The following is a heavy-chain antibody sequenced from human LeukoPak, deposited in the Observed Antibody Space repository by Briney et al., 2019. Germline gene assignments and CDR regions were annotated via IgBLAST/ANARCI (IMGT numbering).Heavy chain of an antibody. CDR2: IWYDGSNK. Sequence: GRSLRLSCAASGFSFSSYGMHWVRQAPGKGLEWVAVIWYDGSNKYYADSVKGRFTISRGNPKNTLYLQMNSLRAEDTAVYYCARGIIPGTALDYWGQGTLVTVSS. D-gene: IGHD1-1*01. CDR3: ARGIIPGTALDY. CDR1: GFSFSSYG. V-gene: IGHV3-33*01. J-gene: IGHJ4*02.